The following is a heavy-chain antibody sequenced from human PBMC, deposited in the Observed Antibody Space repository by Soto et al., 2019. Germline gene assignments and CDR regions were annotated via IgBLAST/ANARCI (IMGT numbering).Heavy chain of an antibody. CDR1: GFTVSSNY. CDR3: ARDTPPGRRTSYYYYGMDV. Sequence: GGSLRLSCAASGFTVSSNYMSWVRQAPGKGLEGGSVIYSGGSTYYADSVKGRFTISRDNAKNTLYLQMNSLSAEDTPVYYCARDTPPGRRTSYYYYGMDVWGQGTTVTAP. CDR2: IYSGGST. V-gene: IGHV3-53*01. J-gene: IGHJ6*02.